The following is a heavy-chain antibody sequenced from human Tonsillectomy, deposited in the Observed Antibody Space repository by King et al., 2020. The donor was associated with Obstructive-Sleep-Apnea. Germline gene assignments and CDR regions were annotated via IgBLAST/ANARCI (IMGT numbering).Heavy chain of an antibody. J-gene: IGHJ5*02. Sequence: TLKESGPVLVKPTDTLTLTCTVSGFSLSNGRMGVSWIRQPPGKAPEWLAHIFSNDEKSYNTSLKTRLTISKDTSKSQVVLTMTNMDPVDTGTYYCAGVQISSYYGDPWGQGTLVTVSS. D-gene: IGHD3-22*01. CDR2: IFSNDEK. V-gene: IGHV2-26*02. CDR1: GFSLSNGRMG. CDR3: AGVQISSYYGDP.